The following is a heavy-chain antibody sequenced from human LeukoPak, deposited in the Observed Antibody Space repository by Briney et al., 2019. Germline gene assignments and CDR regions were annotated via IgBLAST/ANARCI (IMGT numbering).Heavy chain of an antibody. CDR3: AKAFPSSSGWYFFDW. CDR1: GFTFSSYA. CDR2: ISGSDGST. D-gene: IGHD6-19*01. V-gene: IGHV3-23*01. J-gene: IGHJ4*02. Sequence: GGSLRLSCAASGFTFSSYAMNWVRQAPGKGLEWVSSISGSDGSTFYANSVNGRFTISRDNSQNTLFLQMDSLRAEDTAVYYCAKAFPSSSGWYFFDWWGQGTLVTVSS.